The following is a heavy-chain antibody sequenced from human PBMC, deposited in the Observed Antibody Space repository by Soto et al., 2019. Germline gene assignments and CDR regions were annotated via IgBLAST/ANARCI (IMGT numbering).Heavy chain of an antibody. Sequence: AGGSLRLSCAASGFTFSSYAMHWVRQAPGKGLEWVSGISWNSGSIGYADSVKGRFTISRDNAKNSLYLQMNSLRAEDTALYYCANGPYGDYRAAEYFQHWGQGTLVTVSS. D-gene: IGHD4-17*01. J-gene: IGHJ1*01. CDR2: ISWNSGSI. CDR3: ANGPYGDYRAAEYFQH. CDR1: GFTFSSYA. V-gene: IGHV3-9*01.